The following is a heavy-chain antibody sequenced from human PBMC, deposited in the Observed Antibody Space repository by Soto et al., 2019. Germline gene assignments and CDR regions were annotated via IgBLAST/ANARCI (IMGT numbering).Heavy chain of an antibody. V-gene: IGHV1-46*01. CDR1: GYTFTSYY. D-gene: IGHD3-3*01. CDR3: SRDPYGSICGVVQNYYGMDV. CDR2: INPSGGST. Sequence: ASVKVSCKASGYTFTSYYMHWVRQAPGQGLEWMGIINPSGGSTSYAQKFQGRVTMTRDTSTSTVYMELSSLRSEDTAVYYCSRDPYGSICGVVQNYYGMDVWGQGTTVTVYS. J-gene: IGHJ6*02.